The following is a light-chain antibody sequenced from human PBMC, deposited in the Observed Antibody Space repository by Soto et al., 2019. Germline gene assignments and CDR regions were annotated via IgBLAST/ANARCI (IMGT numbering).Light chain of an antibody. V-gene: IGKV1-5*03. J-gene: IGKJ3*01. CDR2: NAS. CDR3: QQYHSYPFS. Sequence: DIQMTQSPSTLSASVGDRLSITCRASQSITNWLAWYQQKPGKAPKLLIYNASSLQSEVPPRFRGSASGPEFTLTISGLQPDDFATYYCQQYHSYPFSFGRGHKVDSK. CDR1: QSITNW.